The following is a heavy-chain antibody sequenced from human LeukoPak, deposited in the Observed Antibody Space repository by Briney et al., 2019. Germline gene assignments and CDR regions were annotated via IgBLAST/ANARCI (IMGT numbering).Heavy chain of an antibody. CDR1: GGSISSSSYY. CDR3: ARDRRREQVAFDY. V-gene: IGHV4-39*02. D-gene: IGHD6-13*01. CDR2: IYYSGAT. J-gene: IGHJ4*02. Sequence: SETLSLTCTVSGGSISSSSYYWGWIRQPPGKVLEWIGSIYYSGATYYNPSLKSRVSISVDTSKNQFSLKLSSVTAEDTAVYYCARDRRREQVAFDYWGQGTLVTVSS.